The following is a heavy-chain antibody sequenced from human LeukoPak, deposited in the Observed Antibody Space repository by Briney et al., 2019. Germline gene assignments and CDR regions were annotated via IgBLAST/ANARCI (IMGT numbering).Heavy chain of an antibody. Sequence: EGSLRLSCAASGFTFSSYGMHWVRQAPGRGLEWVAVISYDGSNKYYADSVKGRFTISRDNSKNTLYLQMNSLRAEDTAVYYCAKDQVESSSWYPSSHYYGMDVWGQGTTVTVSS. CDR2: ISYDGSNK. CDR3: AKDQVESSSWYPSSHYYGMDV. V-gene: IGHV3-30*18. D-gene: IGHD6-13*01. J-gene: IGHJ6*02. CDR1: GFTFSSYG.